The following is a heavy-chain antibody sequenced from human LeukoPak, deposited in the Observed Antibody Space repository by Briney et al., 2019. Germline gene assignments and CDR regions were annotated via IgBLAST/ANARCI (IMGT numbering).Heavy chain of an antibody. CDR3: AKDVGDGGSGSFDY. J-gene: IGHJ4*02. V-gene: IGHV3-9*01. D-gene: IGHD3-10*01. CDR1: GFTFDDYA. CDR2: ISWNSGSI. Sequence: GGSLRLSCAASGFTFDDYAMLWVRQAPGKGLEWVSGISWNSGSIGYADSVKGRFTISRDNAKNSLYLQMNSLRAEDTALYYCAKDVGDGGSGSFDYWGQGTLVTVSS.